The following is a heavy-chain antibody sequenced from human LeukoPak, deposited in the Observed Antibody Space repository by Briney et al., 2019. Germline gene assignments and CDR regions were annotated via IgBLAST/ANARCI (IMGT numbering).Heavy chain of an antibody. J-gene: IGHJ3*02. Sequence: PGGSLILSCAASGFTFSSYSMNWVRQAPGKGLEWVSSISSSSYIYYADSVKGRFTISRDNAKNSLYLQMNSLRAEDTAVYYCARVHYYDSSGLGAFDIWGQGTMVTVSS. CDR2: ISSSSYI. D-gene: IGHD3-22*01. V-gene: IGHV3-21*01. CDR1: GFTFSSYS. CDR3: ARVHYYDSSGLGAFDI.